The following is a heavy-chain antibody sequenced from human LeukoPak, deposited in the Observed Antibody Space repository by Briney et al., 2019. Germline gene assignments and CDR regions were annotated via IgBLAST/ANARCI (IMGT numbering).Heavy chain of an antibody. Sequence: GGSLRLSCAASGFTFSSHAMHWVRQAPGKGLEWVAVISYDGSNKYYADSVKGRFTISRDNSKNTVYLQMNSLRAEDTAVYYCARTFYSSGTGVPIYYWGQGTLVTVSS. V-gene: IGHV3-30-3*01. CDR2: ISYDGSNK. CDR1: GFTFSSHA. D-gene: IGHD6-19*01. CDR3: ARTFYSSGTGVPIYY. J-gene: IGHJ4*02.